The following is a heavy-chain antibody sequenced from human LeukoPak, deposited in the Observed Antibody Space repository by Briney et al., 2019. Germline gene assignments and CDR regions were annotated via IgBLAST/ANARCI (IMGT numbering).Heavy chain of an antibody. V-gene: IGHV4-34*01. Sequence: SETLSLTCAVYGGSFSGYYWSWIRQPPGKGLEWIGEINHSGSTNYNPSLKSRVTISVDTSKNQFSLKLSSVTAADTAVYYCARRQWCSSTSCYAGSFDYWGQGTLVTVSS. D-gene: IGHD2-2*01. CDR2: INHSGST. J-gene: IGHJ4*02. CDR3: ARRQWCSSTSCYAGSFDY. CDR1: GGSFSGYY.